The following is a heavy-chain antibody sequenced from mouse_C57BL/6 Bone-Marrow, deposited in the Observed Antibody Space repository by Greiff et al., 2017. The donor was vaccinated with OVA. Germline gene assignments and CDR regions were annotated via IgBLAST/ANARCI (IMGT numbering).Heavy chain of an antibody. CDR2: IYPGGGYT. CDR3: AREYYGSSPSYAMDY. CDR1: GYTFTNYW. J-gene: IGHJ4*01. Sequence: QVQLKESGAELVRPGTSVKMSCKASGYTFTNYWIGWAKQRPGHGLEWIGDIYPGGGYTNYNEKFKGKATLTADKSSSTTYMQFSSLTSEDSAIYYCAREYYGSSPSYAMDYWGQGTSVTVSS. D-gene: IGHD1-1*01. V-gene: IGHV1-63*01.